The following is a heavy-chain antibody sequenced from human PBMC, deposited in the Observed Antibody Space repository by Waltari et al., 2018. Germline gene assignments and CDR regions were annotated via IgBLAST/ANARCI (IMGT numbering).Heavy chain of an antibody. CDR1: GGTFSSYA. CDR3: ARDAREVVAATPGLFDP. D-gene: IGHD2-15*01. J-gene: IGHJ5*02. CDR2: IIPIFGTV. Sequence: QVQLVRSGAEVKKPGSSVKVSCKASGGTFSSYAISWVRQAPGQGLEWMGRIIPIFGTVNYAQKFQGRVTITADKSTSTAYMELSSLRSEDTAVYYCARDAREVVAATPGLFDPWGQGTLVTVSS. V-gene: IGHV1-69*13.